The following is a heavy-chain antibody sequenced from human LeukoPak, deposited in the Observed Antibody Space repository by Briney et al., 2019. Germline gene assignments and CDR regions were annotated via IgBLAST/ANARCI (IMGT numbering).Heavy chain of an antibody. J-gene: IGHJ3*02. D-gene: IGHD5-18*01. CDR2: ISGSGGST. Sequence: PGGSLRLSCAASGFTFSSYAMSWVRQAPGKGLEWVSAISGSGGSTYYADPVKGRFTISRDNSKNTLYLQMNSLRAEDTAVYYCAKRGARLWSSDAFDIWGQGTMVTVSS. V-gene: IGHV3-23*01. CDR1: GFTFSSYA. CDR3: AKRGARLWSSDAFDI.